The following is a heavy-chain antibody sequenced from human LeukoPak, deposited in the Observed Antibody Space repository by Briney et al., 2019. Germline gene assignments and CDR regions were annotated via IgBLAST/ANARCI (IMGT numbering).Heavy chain of an antibody. Sequence: GGSLRLSCAGSGFTFSNHGMSWVRQAPGKGLEWVSGINWNSGSVGYADSVKGRFTISRDNSKNTLYLQMNSLRAEDTAVYYCAKDDYSLFPDFWGQGTLVTVSS. D-gene: IGHD4-11*01. V-gene: IGHV3-23*01. CDR1: GFTFSNHG. J-gene: IGHJ4*02. CDR2: INWNSGSV. CDR3: AKDDYSLFPDF.